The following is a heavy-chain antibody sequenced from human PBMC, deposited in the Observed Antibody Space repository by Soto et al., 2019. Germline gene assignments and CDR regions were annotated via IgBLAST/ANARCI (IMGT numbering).Heavy chain of an antibody. Sequence: QVQLEQSGGEVKKPGSSVKVSCKASGVTFSKFIMTWVRQAPGLGLEWVGGIIPIFGTANNAQKCQGRVTITADESTSTSHLEVSNLTSEDTAVYYCAKVRYSSPMGYYYGMDVWGPGTAVTVSS. CDR3: AKVRYSSPMGYYYGMDV. D-gene: IGHD6-19*01. J-gene: IGHJ6*02. V-gene: IGHV1-69*01. CDR1: GVTFSKFI. CDR2: IIPIFGTA.